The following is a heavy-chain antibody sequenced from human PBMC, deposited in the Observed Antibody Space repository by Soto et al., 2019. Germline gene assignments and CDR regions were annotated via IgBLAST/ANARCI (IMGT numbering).Heavy chain of an antibody. J-gene: IGHJ4*02. Sequence: GVSLSLSCAASGFTFSSYAMNWVRQTQEKGLEWVSSISSTSSYTHYSDSVKGRFTISRDNANNSLFLQMNSLRAEDTATYYCARDLALAGNYWGQGVLVTVSS. V-gene: IGHV3-21*01. CDR2: ISSTSSYT. CDR1: GFTFSSYA. CDR3: ARDLALAGNY. D-gene: IGHD6-19*01.